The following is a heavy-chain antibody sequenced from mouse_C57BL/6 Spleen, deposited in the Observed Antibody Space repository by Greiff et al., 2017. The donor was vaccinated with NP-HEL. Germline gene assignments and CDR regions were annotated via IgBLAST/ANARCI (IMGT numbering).Heavy chain of an antibody. Sequence: EVQLQESGPGMVKPSQSLSLTYTVTGYSITSGYDWHWIRHFPGNKLEWMGYISYSGSTNYNPSLKSRISITHDTSKNHFFLKLNSVTTEDTATYYCARRAYGNYDYYFDYWGQGTTLTVSS. V-gene: IGHV3-1*01. CDR1: GYSITSGYD. J-gene: IGHJ2*01. D-gene: IGHD2-1*01. CDR2: ISYSGST. CDR3: ARRAYGNYDYYFDY.